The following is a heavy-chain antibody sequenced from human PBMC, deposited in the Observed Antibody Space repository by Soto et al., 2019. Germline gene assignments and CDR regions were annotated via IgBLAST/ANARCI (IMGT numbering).Heavy chain of an antibody. J-gene: IGHJ6*02. CDR3: ARDCGSWPTYYYYGMDV. V-gene: IGHV1-3*01. CDR1: GYTFTSYA. Sequence: ASVKVSCKASGYTFTSYAMHWVRQAPGQRLEWMGWINAGNGNTKYSQKFQGRVTITRDTSASTAYMELSSLRSEDAAVYYCARDCGSWPTYYYYGMDVWGQGTTVTVAS. D-gene: IGHD6-13*01. CDR2: INAGNGNT.